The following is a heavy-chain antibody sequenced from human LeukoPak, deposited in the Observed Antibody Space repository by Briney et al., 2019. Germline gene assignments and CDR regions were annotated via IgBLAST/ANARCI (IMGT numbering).Heavy chain of an antibody. V-gene: IGHV4-39*07. Sequence: PSETLSLTCTVSGGSISSGSYYWGWIRQPPGKGLEWIGSIYYSGSTYYNPSLKSRVTISVDTSKNQFSLKLSSVTAADTAVYYCARDTDGYNYWFDPWGQGTLVTVSS. CDR3: ARDTDGYNYWFDP. CDR2: IYYSGST. CDR1: GGSISSGSYY. D-gene: IGHD5-24*01. J-gene: IGHJ5*02.